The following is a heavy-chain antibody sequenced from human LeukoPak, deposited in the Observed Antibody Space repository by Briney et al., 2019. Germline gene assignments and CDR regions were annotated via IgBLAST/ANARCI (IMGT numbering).Heavy chain of an antibody. CDR3: ARATVRLLLSY. D-gene: IGHD3-22*01. CDR2: ISYDGSNK. J-gene: IGHJ4*02. V-gene: IGHV3-30-3*01. Sequence: PGRSLRLSCAASGFTFSSYAMHWVRQAPGKGLEWVAVISYDGSNKYYADSVKGRFTISRDNSKNTLYLQMNSLRAEDTAVYYCARATVRLLLSYWGQGTLVTVSS. CDR1: GFTFSSYA.